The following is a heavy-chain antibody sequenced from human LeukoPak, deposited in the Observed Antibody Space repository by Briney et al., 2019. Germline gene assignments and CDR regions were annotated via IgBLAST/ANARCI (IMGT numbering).Heavy chain of an antibody. CDR1: GFTVSSNY. V-gene: IGHV3-66*01. J-gene: IGHJ5*02. D-gene: IGHD3-22*01. CDR2: IYSSGST. CDR3: ARDQGYYDSSGYGWFDP. Sequence: GGSLRLSCAASGFTVSSNYMSWVRQAPGKGLEWVSVIYSSGSTYYADSVKGRFTISRDNSKNTLYLQMNSLRAEDTAVYYCARDQGYYDSSGYGWFDPWGQGTLVTVSS.